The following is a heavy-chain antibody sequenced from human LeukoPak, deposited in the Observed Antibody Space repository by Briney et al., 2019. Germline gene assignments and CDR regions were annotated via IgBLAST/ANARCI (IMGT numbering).Heavy chain of an antibody. Sequence: ASETLSLTCTVSGGSISSSSYYWGWIRQPPGKGLEWIGSIYYSGTTFYNPSLKSRVTISVDTSKNQFSLKLSSVTAADTAVYYCARHSNIVVVPAALPRGARFDPWGQGTLVTVSS. D-gene: IGHD2-2*02. CDR2: IYYSGTT. CDR3: ARHSNIVVVPAALPRGARFDP. CDR1: GGSISSSSYY. V-gene: IGHV4-39*01. J-gene: IGHJ5*02.